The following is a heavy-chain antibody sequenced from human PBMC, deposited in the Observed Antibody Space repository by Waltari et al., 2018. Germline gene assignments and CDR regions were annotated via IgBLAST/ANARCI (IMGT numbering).Heavy chain of an antibody. CDR2: IYWDDDK. V-gene: IGHV2-5*02. Sequence: QITLKESGPTLLKPTQTLTLTCTFSGFSLNTSGVGVGWIRQPPGKALEWLALIYWDDDKRYSPSQKSRLTITKDTSKNQVVLTMTNMDPVDTATYYCARIRGSGWPNNWFDPWGQGTLVTVSS. CDR3: ARIRGSGWPNNWFDP. CDR1: GFSLNTSGVG. J-gene: IGHJ5*02. D-gene: IGHD6-25*01.